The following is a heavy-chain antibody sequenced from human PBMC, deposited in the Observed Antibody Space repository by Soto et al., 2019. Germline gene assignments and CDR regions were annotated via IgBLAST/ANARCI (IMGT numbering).Heavy chain of an antibody. D-gene: IGHD5-12*01. CDR3: ARGRGYDPSDAFDI. J-gene: IGHJ3*02. CDR2: INWNGGST. CDR1: GLTFDDFG. Sequence: GSLRLSCEASGLTFDDFGMSWVRQAPGKGLEWVSGINWNGGSTGYADSVKGRFTISRDNAKNSLYLQMNSLRVEDTALYYCARGRGYDPSDAFDIWGQGTMVTV. V-gene: IGHV3-20*04.